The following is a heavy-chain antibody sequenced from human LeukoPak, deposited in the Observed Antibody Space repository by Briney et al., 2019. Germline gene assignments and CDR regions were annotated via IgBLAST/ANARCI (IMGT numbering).Heavy chain of an antibody. J-gene: IGHJ1*01. Sequence: ASVKVSCKASGYTFTGYYMHWVRQAPGQGLEWRGWINPNSGGTNYAQKFQGRVTMTSDTSITTAYMELSRLRSDDTALYYCARGGSYSEYLQHWGQGTLVTVSS. V-gene: IGHV1-2*02. CDR3: ARGGSYSEYLQH. D-gene: IGHD1-26*01. CDR1: GYTFTGYY. CDR2: INPNSGGT.